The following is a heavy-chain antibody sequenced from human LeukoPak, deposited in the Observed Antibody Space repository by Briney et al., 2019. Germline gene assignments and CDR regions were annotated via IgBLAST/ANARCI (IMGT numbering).Heavy chain of an antibody. CDR1: GFTFSNFG. Sequence: PGGSLRLSCAASGFTFSNFGMHWVRQAPGKGLEWVAFIRFDGTSEFYADSVKARFTISRDNSKNTLYLQMNSLRAEDTAVYYCARGSLWEQQLGREYFDYWGQGTLVTVSS. D-gene: IGHD6-13*01. J-gene: IGHJ4*02. CDR3: ARGSLWEQQLGREYFDY. CDR2: IRFDGTSE. V-gene: IGHV3-30*02.